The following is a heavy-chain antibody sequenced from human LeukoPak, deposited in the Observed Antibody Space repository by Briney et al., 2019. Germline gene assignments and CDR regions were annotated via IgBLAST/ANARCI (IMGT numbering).Heavy chain of an antibody. CDR1: SGSTSSYY. J-gene: IGHJ5*02. CDR3: ARALGVGWFDP. Sequence: SETLSLTCTVSSGSTSSYYWSWIRQPPGKGLEWIGYIYYSGSTYYNPSLKSRVTISVDTSKNQFSLKLSSVTAADTAVYYCARALGVGWFDPWGQGTLVTVSS. V-gene: IGHV4-59*12. D-gene: IGHD3-16*01. CDR2: IYYSGST.